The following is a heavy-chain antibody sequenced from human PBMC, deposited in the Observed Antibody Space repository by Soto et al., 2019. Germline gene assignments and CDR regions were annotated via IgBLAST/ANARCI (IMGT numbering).Heavy chain of an antibody. Sequence: QVQLVQSGAEVKKPGSSVKVSCKASGGTFSSYAISWVRQAPGQGLEWMGGIIPIFGTANYAQKFQGRVTITADESTSTAYMELSGLRSEDTSVYYCARERVVVAAKGGFDYWGQGTLVTVSS. V-gene: IGHV1-69*01. J-gene: IGHJ4*02. D-gene: IGHD2-15*01. CDR3: ARERVVVAAKGGFDY. CDR2: IIPIFGTA. CDR1: GGTFSSYA.